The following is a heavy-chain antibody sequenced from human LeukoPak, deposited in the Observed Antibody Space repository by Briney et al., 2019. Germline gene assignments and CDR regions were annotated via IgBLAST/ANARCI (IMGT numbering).Heavy chain of an antibody. D-gene: IGHD3-22*01. J-gene: IGHJ4*02. CDR3: ARDGSPYYYDSSGYFSY. V-gene: IGHV3-7*01. CDR2: INQDGSEK. CDR1: GFTLITYW. Sequence: GGSLRLSCAASGFTLITYWMTWVRQAPGKGLEWVANINQDGSEKYYVGSVEGRFTISRDNAKNSLYLQMNSLRAEDTAVYYCARDGSPYYYDSSGYFSYWGQGTLVTVSS.